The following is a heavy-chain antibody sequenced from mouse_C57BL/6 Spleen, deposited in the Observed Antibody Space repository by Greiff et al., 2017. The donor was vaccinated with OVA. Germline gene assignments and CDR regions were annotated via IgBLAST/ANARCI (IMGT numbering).Heavy chain of an antibody. V-gene: IGHV1-39*01. CDR2: INPNYGTT. Sequence: EVKLQESGPELVKPGASVKISCKASGYSFTDYNMNWVKQSNGKSLEWIGVINPNYGTTSYNQKFKGKATLTVAQSSSTAYMQLNSQTSEDSAVYYCARSYYGSSYEYYFDYWGQGTTLTVSS. J-gene: IGHJ2*01. CDR3: ARSYYGSSYEYYFDY. CDR1: GYSFTDYN. D-gene: IGHD1-1*01.